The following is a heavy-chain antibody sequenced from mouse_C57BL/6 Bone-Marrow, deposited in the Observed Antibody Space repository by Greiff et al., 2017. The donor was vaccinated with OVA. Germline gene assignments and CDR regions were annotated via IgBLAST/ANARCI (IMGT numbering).Heavy chain of an antibody. CDR2: IRSKSDNYAT. CDR3: TDWDGYFDV. V-gene: IGHV6-3*01. D-gene: IGHD4-1*01. CDR1: GFTFSNYW. J-gene: IGHJ1*03. Sequence: EVKLEESGGGLVQPGGSMKLSCVASGFTFSNYWMNWVRQSPEQGLEWVAQIRSKSDNYATHDAESVKGRFTISRDDSKSSVYLQMNNLRAEDTGIYYCTDWDGYFDVWGTGTTVTVSS.